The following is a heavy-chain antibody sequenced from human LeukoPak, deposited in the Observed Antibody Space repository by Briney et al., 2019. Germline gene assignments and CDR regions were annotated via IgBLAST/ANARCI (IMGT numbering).Heavy chain of an antibody. V-gene: IGHV3-21*01. CDR3: AREALVLGPYYFDY. J-gene: IGHJ4*02. CDR2: ISSSSSYI. D-gene: IGHD6-13*01. Sequence: NPGGSLRLSCAASGFTFSSYSMDWVRQAPGKGLEWVSSISSSSSYIYYADSVKGRFTISRDNAKNSLYLQMNSLRAEDTAVYYCAREALVLGPYYFDYWGQGTLVTVSS. CDR1: GFTFSSYS.